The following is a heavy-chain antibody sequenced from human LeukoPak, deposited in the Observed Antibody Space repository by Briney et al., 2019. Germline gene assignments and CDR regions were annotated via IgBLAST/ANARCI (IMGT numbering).Heavy chain of an antibody. CDR2: INPNSGDT. Sequence: ASVKVSCKASGYTFTDYYIHWVRQAPGQGLEWMGWINPNSGDTNYAQNFQGRVTMTRDTSISTAYLQWSSLKASDTAMYYCARQEDDYDSSGYADYWGQGTLVTVSS. CDR1: GYTFTDYY. D-gene: IGHD3-22*01. CDR3: ARQEDDYDSSGYADY. V-gene: IGHV1-2*02. J-gene: IGHJ4*02.